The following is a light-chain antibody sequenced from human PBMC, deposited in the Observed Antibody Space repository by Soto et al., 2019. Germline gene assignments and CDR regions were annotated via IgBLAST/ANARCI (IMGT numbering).Light chain of an antibody. CDR1: QYINNK. CDR2: DAS. J-gene: IGKJ5*01. Sequence: EIVLTQSPGTLSLSPGERATLSCRATQYINNKLAWYQQKPGQPPRLLIYDASTRATGIPDRFSGSGSGLDFTLIISRLEPEDFAMYYCQQYGSSPITFGQGTRLEIK. CDR3: QQYGSSPIT. V-gene: IGKV3-20*01.